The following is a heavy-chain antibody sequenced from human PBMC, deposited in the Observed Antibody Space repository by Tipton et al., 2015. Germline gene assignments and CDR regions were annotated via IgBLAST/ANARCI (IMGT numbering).Heavy chain of an antibody. CDR2: INPNSGGT. D-gene: IGHD6-13*01. CDR1: GYTFTGYY. Sequence: QLVQSGAEVKKPGASVKVSCKASGYTFTGYYMHWVRQAPGQGLEWMGWINPNSGGTNYAEKFQGRVTMTRDTSISTAYMEVSRLRSDETAVYYCATEGISGSWYGSFDNWGQGTLVTVSS. CDR3: ATEGISGSWYGSFDN. V-gene: IGHV1-2*02. J-gene: IGHJ4*02.